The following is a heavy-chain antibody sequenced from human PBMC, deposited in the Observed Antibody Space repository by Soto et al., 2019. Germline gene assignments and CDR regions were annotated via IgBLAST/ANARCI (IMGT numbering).Heavy chain of an antibody. CDR2: IYYTGST. D-gene: IGHD2-8*01. CDR1: GGSISTFY. Sequence: PSETLSLTCTVSGGSISTFYWNWIRQPPGKGLEWIGYIYYTGSTYYNPSLKSRVSISVDTSKNHFSLNLNSMTIADTALYYCARGLSNGVIDVWGQGTTVTVSS. J-gene: IGHJ6*02. V-gene: IGHV4-59*01. CDR3: ARGLSNGVIDV.